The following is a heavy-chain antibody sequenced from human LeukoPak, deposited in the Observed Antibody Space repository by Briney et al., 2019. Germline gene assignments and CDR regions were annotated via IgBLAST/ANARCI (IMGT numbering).Heavy chain of an antibody. D-gene: IGHD3-10*01. CDR1: GFTVSSNY. V-gene: IGHV3-53*01. Sequence: GGSLRLSCAASGFTVSSNYMSWVRQAPGKGLEWVSVIYSGGRTYYADSVKGRFTISRDNSKNTLYLQMNSLRAEDTAVYYRARLYGSGSFFDYWGQGTLVTVSS. J-gene: IGHJ4*02. CDR2: IYSGGRT. CDR3: ARLYGSGSFFDY.